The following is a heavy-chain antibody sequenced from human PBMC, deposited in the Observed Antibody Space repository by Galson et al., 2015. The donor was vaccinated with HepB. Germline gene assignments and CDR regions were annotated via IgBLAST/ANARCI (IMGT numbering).Heavy chain of an antibody. CDR3: ARVGELLVDY. V-gene: IGHV3-30*04. J-gene: IGHJ4*02. CDR1: GFTFRSYA. D-gene: IGHD1-26*01. CDR2: ISYDGSNK. Sequence: SLRLSCAASGFTFRSYAMHWVRQASGKGLEWVAVISYDGSNKYYADSVKGRFTISRDNSKNTLYLQMNSLSAEDTAVYYCARVGELLVDYWGQGTLVTVSS.